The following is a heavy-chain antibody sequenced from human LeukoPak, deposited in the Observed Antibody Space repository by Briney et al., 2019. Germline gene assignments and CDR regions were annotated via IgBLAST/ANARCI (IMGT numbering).Heavy chain of an antibody. J-gene: IGHJ4*02. CDR1: GFTISSNY. CDR2: IYSGGST. V-gene: IGHV3-53*01. CDR3: AREEVGATGDY. Sequence: GGSLRLSCAASGFTISSNYMSWVRQAPGKGLEWVSVIYSGGSTYYADSVKGRFTISRDNAKNSLYLQMNSLRAEDTAVYYCAREEVGATGDYWGQGTLVTVSS. D-gene: IGHD1-26*01.